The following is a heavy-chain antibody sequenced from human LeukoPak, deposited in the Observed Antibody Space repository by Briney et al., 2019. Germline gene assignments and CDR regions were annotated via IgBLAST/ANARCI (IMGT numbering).Heavy chain of an antibody. CDR2: MNPNSGNT. D-gene: IGHD2-2*01. Sequence: ASVKVSCKASGYTFTGYDINWVRQATGQGLEWMGWMNPNSGNTGYAQKFQGRVTMTRNTSISTAYMELSSLRSEDTAVYYCARSEHCSSTNCARGAFDIWGQGTMVTVSS. CDR1: GYTFTGYD. J-gene: IGHJ3*02. V-gene: IGHV1-8*01. CDR3: ARSEHCSSTNCARGAFDI.